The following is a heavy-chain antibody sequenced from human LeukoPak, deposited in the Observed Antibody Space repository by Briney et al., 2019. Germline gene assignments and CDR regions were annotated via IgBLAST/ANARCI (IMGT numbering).Heavy chain of an antibody. J-gene: IGHJ5*02. Sequence: SETLSLTCTVSGGSISNYYWSWIRQPPGKGLEWIGYIYHSGSTYYNPSLKSRVTISVDRSKNQFSLKLSSVTAADTAVYYCVRQEAYCSGGTCYFDPWGQGTLVTVSS. CDR1: GGSISNYY. CDR2: IYHSGST. V-gene: IGHV4-59*08. D-gene: IGHD2-15*01. CDR3: VRQEAYCSGGTCYFDP.